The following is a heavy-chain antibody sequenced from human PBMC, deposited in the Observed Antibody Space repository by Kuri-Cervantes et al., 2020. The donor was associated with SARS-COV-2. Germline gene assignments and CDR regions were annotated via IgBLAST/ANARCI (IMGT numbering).Heavy chain of an antibody. D-gene: IGHD4-11*01. Sequence: SVKVSCKASRGTLSTYTITWVRQAPGQGLEWMGRIIPVLRVENYAQKFQGRVTITADKSTNTAYMELTSLRSEDTAVYYCARDSEMTRDAFEIWGQGTMVTVSS. CDR3: ARDSEMTRDAFEI. CDR1: RGTLSTYT. J-gene: IGHJ3*02. V-gene: IGHV1-69*04. CDR2: IIPVLRVE.